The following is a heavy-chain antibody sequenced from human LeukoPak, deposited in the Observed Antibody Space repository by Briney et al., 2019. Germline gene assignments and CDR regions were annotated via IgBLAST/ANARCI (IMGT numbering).Heavy chain of an antibody. D-gene: IGHD5-18*01. J-gene: IGHJ6*02. CDR3: ARDCPNTAMARYYYGMDV. V-gene: IGHV3-7*01. Sequence: GGSLRLSCAASGFTFSSYGMHWVRQAPGKGLEWVANIKQDGSEKYYVDSVKGRFTISRDNAKNSLYLQMNSLRAEDTAVYCCARDCPNTAMARYYYGMDVWGQGTTVTVSS. CDR2: IKQDGSEK. CDR1: GFTFSSYG.